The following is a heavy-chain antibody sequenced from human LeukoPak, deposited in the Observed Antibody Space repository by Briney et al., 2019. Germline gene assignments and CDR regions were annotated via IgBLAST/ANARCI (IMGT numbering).Heavy chain of an antibody. V-gene: IGHV3-23*01. CDR1: GFTFSSYA. CDR3: AKTRYPYYYYMDV. D-gene: IGHD1-1*01. J-gene: IGHJ6*03. CDR2: ISGSGGST. Sequence: GGSLRLSCAASGFTFSSYAMSWVRQAPGKGLEWVSAISGSGGSTYYADPVKGRFTISRDNSKNTLYLQMNSLRAEDTAVYYCAKTRYPYYYYMDVWGKGTTVTVSS.